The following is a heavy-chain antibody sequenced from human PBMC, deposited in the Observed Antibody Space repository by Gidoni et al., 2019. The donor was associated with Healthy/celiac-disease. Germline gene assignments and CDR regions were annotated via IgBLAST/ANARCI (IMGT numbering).Heavy chain of an antibody. CDR2: IDHSGST. D-gene: IGHD6-13*01. Sequence: QVQLQESGPGLVKPSETLSLTCTVSGYSISSGYYWGWIRQPPGKGLEWIGSIDHSGSTYYNPSLKRRVTISVDTSKNQFSLKLSSVTAADTAVYYCASWYSSSWYSWFDPWGQGTLVTVSS. CDR3: ASWYSSSWYSWFDP. CDR1: GYSISSGYY. V-gene: IGHV4-38-2*02. J-gene: IGHJ5*02.